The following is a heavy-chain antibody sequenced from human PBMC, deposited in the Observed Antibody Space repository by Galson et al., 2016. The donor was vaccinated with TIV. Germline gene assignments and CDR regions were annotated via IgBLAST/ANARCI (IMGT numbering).Heavy chain of an antibody. CDR1: GVTFSSNA. J-gene: IGHJ2*01. CDR2: LSAGGST. Sequence: SLRLSCAASGVTFSSNAMSWVRQAPGKGLEWVSALSAGGSTYYADSVKGRFTISRDNSKNTLYLQMISLGAEDTALYYCAQDHFPRYFDLWGRGTLVTVS. CDR3: AQDHFPRYFDL. D-gene: IGHD3-3*02. V-gene: IGHV3-23*01.